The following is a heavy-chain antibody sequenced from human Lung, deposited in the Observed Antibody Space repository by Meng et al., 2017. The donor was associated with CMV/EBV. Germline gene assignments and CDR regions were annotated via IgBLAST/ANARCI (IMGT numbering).Heavy chain of an antibody. CDR2: IYHSGST. V-gene: IGHV4-4*02. CDR3: ASFPPPGKQWLVTDY. CDR1: GGSIRSSNW. Sequence: HVEPQEAGPGLVNPSGTPSLTCAVSGGSIRSSNWWSWVRQPPGKGLEWIGEIYHSGSTTYNPSLKSRVTISVDKSKNQFSLKLSSVTAADTAVYYCASFPPPGKQWLVTDYWGQGTLVTVSS. J-gene: IGHJ4*02. D-gene: IGHD6-19*01.